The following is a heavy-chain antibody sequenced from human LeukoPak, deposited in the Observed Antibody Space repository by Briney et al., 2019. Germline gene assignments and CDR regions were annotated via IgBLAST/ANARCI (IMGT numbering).Heavy chain of an antibody. CDR2: ISGSGDRT. CDR3: AKDFTAVAGTY. CDR1: GFSFSNCA. J-gene: IGHJ4*02. D-gene: IGHD6-19*01. Sequence: PGGSLRLSCAASGFSFSNCAMNWVRQSPGKGLEWVSGISGSGDRTFDADSVKGRFTISRDNSKNTLYLQMNSLRAEDTAVYYCAKDFTAVAGTYWGQGTLVTVSS. V-gene: IGHV3-23*01.